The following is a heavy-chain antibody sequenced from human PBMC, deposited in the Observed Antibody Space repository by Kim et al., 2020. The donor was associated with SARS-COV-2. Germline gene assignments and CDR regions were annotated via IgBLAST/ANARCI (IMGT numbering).Heavy chain of an antibody. CDR3: MKGGWGWIWDH. CDR1: GFTFTGHA. J-gene: IGHJ4*02. V-gene: IGHV3-23*01. D-gene: IGHD2-21*01. CDR2: IDGSDGTT. Sequence: GGSLRLSCTTSGFTFTGHAMSWVRQAPGKGLEWVSSIDGSDGTTYYVDSVRGRFTSSRDDSKNTLYLQMSALRGDDTAVYYCMKGGWGWIWDHWGQGTLVTVSS.